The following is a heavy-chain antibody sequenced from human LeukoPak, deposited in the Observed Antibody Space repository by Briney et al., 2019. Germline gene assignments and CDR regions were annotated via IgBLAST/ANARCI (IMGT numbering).Heavy chain of an antibody. CDR2: ISAYNGNT. J-gene: IGHJ4*02. Sequence: ASVKVSCKASGYTFTSYGISWVRQAPGQGLEWMGWISAYNGNTKYAQKFQGRVTMTTDTSTSTACMELRSLRSDDTAVYYCARDGQRRDGYNYVDYWGQGTLVTVSS. D-gene: IGHD5-24*01. V-gene: IGHV1-18*01. CDR1: GYTFTSYG. CDR3: ARDGQRRDGYNYVDY.